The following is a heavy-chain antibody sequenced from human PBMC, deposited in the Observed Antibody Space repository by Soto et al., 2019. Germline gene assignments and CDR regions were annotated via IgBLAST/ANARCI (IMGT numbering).Heavy chain of an antibody. J-gene: IGHJ4*02. CDR2: MSISGEKT. CDR3: TRWDGFADV. CDR1: GFTFCHSS. V-gene: IGHV3-23*01. D-gene: IGHD1-26*01. Sequence: XGSLRLTFAASGFTFCHSSMAWVRQTPEKGLEWVSGMSISGEKTFYADFVKGRFTVSRDSPKNTAYLQMNTLRAEDTAIYYCTRWDGFADVWGQGTLVTVSS.